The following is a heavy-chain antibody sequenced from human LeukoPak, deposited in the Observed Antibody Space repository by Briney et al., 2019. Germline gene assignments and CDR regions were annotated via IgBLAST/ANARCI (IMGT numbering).Heavy chain of an antibody. Sequence: PGGSLRLSCAASGFLFSSFEVNWVRQAPGKGLEWVSYISDSTSSIYYADSVKGRFTISRDNAENSLFLQMNSLRPEDTAVYYCAKSPFDIWGQGTMVTVSS. CDR2: ISDSTSSI. J-gene: IGHJ3*02. CDR3: AKSPFDI. CDR1: GFLFSSFE. V-gene: IGHV3-48*01.